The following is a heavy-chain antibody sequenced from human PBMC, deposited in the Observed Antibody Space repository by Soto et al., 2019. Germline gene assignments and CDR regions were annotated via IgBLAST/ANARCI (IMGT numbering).Heavy chain of an antibody. CDR1: GFTFSSHD. CDR2: VSGGGIT. V-gene: IGHV3-23*01. D-gene: IGHD3-16*01. CDR3: VKGFWGDY. Sequence: EVQLLESGGGLVQPGGSLRLSCSASGFTFSSHDMIWVRQAPGKGLEWVSGVSGGGITSYADSEKGRFTISRDKSRNTLYLQMNSLRVYDTAVYYCVKGFWGDYWGQGTLVTVSS. J-gene: IGHJ4*02.